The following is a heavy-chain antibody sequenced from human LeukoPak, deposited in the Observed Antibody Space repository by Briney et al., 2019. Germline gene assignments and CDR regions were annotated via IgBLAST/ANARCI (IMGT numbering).Heavy chain of an antibody. Sequence: PSETLSLTCTVSGGSISSYYWSWIRQPPGKGLEWIGYIYYSGSTNYNPSLKSRVTISVDTSKNQFSLELSSVTAADTAVYYCARVATVPKIEYWYFDLWGRGTLVTVSS. J-gene: IGHJ2*01. D-gene: IGHD4-17*01. CDR2: IYYSGST. CDR3: ARVATVPKIEYWYFDL. CDR1: GGSISSYY. V-gene: IGHV4-59*01.